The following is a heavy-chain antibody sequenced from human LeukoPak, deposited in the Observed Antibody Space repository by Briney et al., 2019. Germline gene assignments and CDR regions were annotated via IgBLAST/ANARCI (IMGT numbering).Heavy chain of an antibody. CDR2: IIPILGIA. CDR1: GYTFTSYG. J-gene: IGHJ5*02. V-gene: IGHV1-69*04. Sequence: SVKVSCKASGYTFTSYGISWVRQAPGQGLEWMGRIIPILGIANYAQKFQGRVTINADKSTSTAYMELSSLRSEDTAVYYCARERIAVAGTCWFDPWGQATLVTVSS. CDR3: ARERIAVAGTCWFDP. D-gene: IGHD6-13*01.